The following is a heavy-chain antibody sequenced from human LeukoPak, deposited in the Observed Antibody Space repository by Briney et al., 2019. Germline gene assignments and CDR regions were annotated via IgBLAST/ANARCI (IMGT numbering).Heavy chain of an antibody. CDR3: ARLNYYYGMDV. CDR2: IYYSGST. CDR1: GGSISSSSYY. J-gene: IGHJ6*02. Sequence: SETLSLTRTVSGGSISSSSYYWGWIRQPPGKGLEWIGSIYYSGSTYYNPSLKSRVTISVDTSKNQFSLKLSSVTAADTAVYYCARLNYYYGMDVWGQGTTVTVSS. V-gene: IGHV4-39*01.